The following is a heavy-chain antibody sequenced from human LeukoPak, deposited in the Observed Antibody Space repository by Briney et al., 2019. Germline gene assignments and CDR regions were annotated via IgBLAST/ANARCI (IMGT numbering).Heavy chain of an antibody. D-gene: IGHD2-2*01. CDR2: IYTSGST. CDR1: GGSMSPFY. CDR3: ARGVVPARGDWFDP. Sequence: PSETLSLTCTVSGGSMSPFYWSWIRQPAGKGLEWIGRIYTSGSTNYNPSLKSRVTISVDKSKNQFSLKLSSVTAADTAVYYCARGVVPARGDWFDPWGQGTLVTVSS. V-gene: IGHV4-4*07. J-gene: IGHJ5*02.